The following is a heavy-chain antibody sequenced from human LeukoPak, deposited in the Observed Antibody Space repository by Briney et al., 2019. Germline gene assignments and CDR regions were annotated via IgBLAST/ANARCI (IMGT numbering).Heavy chain of an antibody. CDR1: GYTFTGYY. J-gene: IGHJ6*03. Sequence: ASVKVSCKASGYTFTGYYMHWVRQAPGQGLEWMGWINPNSGGTNYAQKFQGRVTMTRDTSISTAYMELSRLRSDDTAVYYCARNRLALGGYYYYMDVWGKGTTVTVSS. CDR2: INPNSGGT. D-gene: IGHD1-14*01. V-gene: IGHV1-2*02. CDR3: ARNRLALGGYYYYMDV.